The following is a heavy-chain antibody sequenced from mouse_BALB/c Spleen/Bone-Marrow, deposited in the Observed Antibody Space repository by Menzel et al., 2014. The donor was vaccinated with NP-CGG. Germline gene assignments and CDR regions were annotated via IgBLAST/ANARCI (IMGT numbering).Heavy chain of an antibody. J-gene: IGHJ3*01. Sequence: VSWVELGPGLVSPSQSLSITCTVSGFSLTSYGVHLVRQPPGKGLEWLGAIWAGGSLNYNSALMSRLSITKDNSKSQVFLEMDNLQTDDTAMYYCARVFTTATWGFAYWGQGTLVTVSA. CDR1: GFSLTSYG. CDR3: ARVFTTATWGFAY. D-gene: IGHD1-2*01. V-gene: IGHV2-9*02. CDR2: IWAGGSL.